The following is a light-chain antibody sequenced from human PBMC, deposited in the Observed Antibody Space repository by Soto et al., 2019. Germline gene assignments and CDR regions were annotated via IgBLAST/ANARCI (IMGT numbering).Light chain of an antibody. Sequence: QSALTQPASVSGSPGQSIAISCTGSSSDVGIYNYVSWYQQHPGKVPKLIIYEVTNRPSGVSNRFSGSKSGNTASLTISGLQAEDEADYYCSSYTPSSPRVFGTGTKVTV. V-gene: IGLV2-14*01. J-gene: IGLJ1*01. CDR1: SSDVGIYNY. CDR2: EVT. CDR3: SSYTPSSPRV.